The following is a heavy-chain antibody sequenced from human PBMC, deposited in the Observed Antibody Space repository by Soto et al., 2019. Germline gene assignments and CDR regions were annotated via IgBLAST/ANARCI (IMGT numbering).Heavy chain of an antibody. CDR2: IYYSGST. D-gene: IGHD3-22*01. CDR3: ARRLYYDSSGFEGGGMDV. V-gene: IGHV4-39*01. CDR1: GGSIISSSYY. Sequence: SETLSLTCTVSGGSIISSSYYWVLIRQPPGKGLEWIGSIYYSGSTYYNPSLKGRVTISVDTSKNQFSLKLSSVTAADTAVYYCARRLYYDSSGFEGGGMDVWGQGTTVTVSS. J-gene: IGHJ6*02.